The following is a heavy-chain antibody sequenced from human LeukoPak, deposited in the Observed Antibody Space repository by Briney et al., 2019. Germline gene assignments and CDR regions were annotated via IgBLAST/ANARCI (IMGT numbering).Heavy chain of an antibody. CDR2: IRYDGSNK. V-gene: IGHV3-30*02. Sequence: GGSLRLSCAASGFTFSSYGMHWVRQAPGKGLEWVAFIRYDGSNKYYADSVKGRFTISRDNSKNTLYLQMNSLRAEDTAVYYCAKDLKKGSYLAGGAFDYWGQGTLVTVSS. J-gene: IGHJ4*02. CDR1: GFTFSSYG. CDR3: AKDLKKGSYLAGGAFDY. D-gene: IGHD1-26*01.